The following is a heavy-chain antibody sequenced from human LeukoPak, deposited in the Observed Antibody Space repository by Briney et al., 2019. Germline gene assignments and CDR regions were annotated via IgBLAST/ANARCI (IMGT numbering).Heavy chain of an antibody. CDR1: GFTLSRYG. CDR3: AKPGDAGFYWYFDL. CDR2: ISYEGSNK. D-gene: IGHD4-17*01. Sequence: GRSLRLSCAASGFTLSRYGMHWVRQAPGKGLEWVAVISYEGSNKYHADSVKGRFTISRDNSKNTLYVQVNSLRAEDTAGYFCAKPGDAGFYWYFDLWGRGTLVTVSS. J-gene: IGHJ2*01. V-gene: IGHV3-30*18.